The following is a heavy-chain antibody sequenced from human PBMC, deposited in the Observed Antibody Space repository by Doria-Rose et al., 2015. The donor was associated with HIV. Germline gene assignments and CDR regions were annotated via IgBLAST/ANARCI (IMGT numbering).Heavy chain of an antibody. V-gene: IGHV2-26*01. J-gene: IGHJ4*02. D-gene: IGHD6-13*01. CDR2: IFSDDER. Sequence: SGPVLVKPTETLTLTCTVSGVSLSSPGMGVSWIRQPPGKALEWLAHIFSDDERSYKTSLKSRLTISRGTSKSQAVLTMTDMDPVDTATYYCARIKSSRWYHKYYFDFWGQGTLVIVSA. CDR1: GVSLSSPGMG. CDR3: ARIKSSRWYHKYYFDF.